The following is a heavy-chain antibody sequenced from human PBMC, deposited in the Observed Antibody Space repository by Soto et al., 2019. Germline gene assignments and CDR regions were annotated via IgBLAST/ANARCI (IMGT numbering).Heavy chain of an antibody. CDR2: FDNSDGRT. CDR3: AKVRETNMNMNFDS. Sequence: GGSLRLSCEAFGFTFSSYAMNWVRQAPGKGLEWVSTFDNSDGRTYYTDSVKGRFTISRDNSKNTLFLQMNSLRPEDTAIYYCAKVRETNMNMNFDSWGQGTLVTVSS. J-gene: IGHJ4*02. V-gene: IGHV3-23*01. CDR1: GFTFSSYA.